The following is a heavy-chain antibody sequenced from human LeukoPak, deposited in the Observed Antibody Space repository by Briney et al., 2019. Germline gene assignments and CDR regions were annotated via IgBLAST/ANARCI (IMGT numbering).Heavy chain of an antibody. CDR1: GFTFSSYA. V-gene: IGHV3-66*01. CDR2: IYSGGST. D-gene: IGHD2-15*01. CDR3: ARGGSWSPFDP. J-gene: IGHJ5*02. Sequence: GGSLRLSCAASGFTFSSYAMSWVRQAPGKGLEWVSVIYSGGSTYYADSVKGRFTISRDNSKNTLYLQMNSLRAEDTAVYYCARGGSWSPFDPWGQGTLVTVSS.